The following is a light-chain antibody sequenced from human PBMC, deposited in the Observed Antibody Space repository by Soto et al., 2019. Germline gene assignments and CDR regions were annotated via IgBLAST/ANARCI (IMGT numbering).Light chain of an antibody. J-gene: IGKJ5*01. V-gene: IGKV3-15*01. Sequence: EIVMTQSPATLSVSPGERATLSCRASQSVSSNLGWYQQKPGQAPRLLIYGASTRATGIPAGFSGSGSGTEFTLTISSLQSEDFAVYYCQQYNNWRLITFGQGTRLEIK. CDR2: GAS. CDR1: QSVSSN. CDR3: QQYNNWRLIT.